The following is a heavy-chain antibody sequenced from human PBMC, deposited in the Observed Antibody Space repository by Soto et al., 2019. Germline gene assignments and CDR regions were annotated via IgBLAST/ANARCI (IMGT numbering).Heavy chain of an antibody. D-gene: IGHD5-18*01. CDR3: ASNCVDTAMVRGGDY. Sequence: EVQLVESGGGLVQPGGSLRLSCAASGFTFSSYWMSWVRQAPGKGLEWVANIKQDGSEKYYVDSVKGRFTISRDNAKNSLYLQMNSLRAEDTAVYYCASNCVDTAMVRGGDYWGQGTLVTVSS. V-gene: IGHV3-7*03. CDR1: GFTFSSYW. CDR2: IKQDGSEK. J-gene: IGHJ4*02.